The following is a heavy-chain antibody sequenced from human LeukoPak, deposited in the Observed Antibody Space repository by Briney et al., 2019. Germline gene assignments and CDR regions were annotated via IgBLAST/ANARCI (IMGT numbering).Heavy chain of an antibody. CDR2: IYYSGST. Sequence: PSETLSLTCTVSGGSISSYYWSWIRQPPGKGLEWIGYIYYSGSTNYNPPLKSRVTISVDTSKNQFSLKLSSVTAADTAVYYCARDCSGGSCYQRHDAFDIWGQGTMVTVSS. CDR3: ARDCSGGSCYQRHDAFDI. J-gene: IGHJ3*02. V-gene: IGHV4-59*01. D-gene: IGHD2-15*01. CDR1: GGSISSYY.